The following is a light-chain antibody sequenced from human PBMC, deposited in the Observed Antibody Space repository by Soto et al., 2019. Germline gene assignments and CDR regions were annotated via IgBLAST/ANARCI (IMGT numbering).Light chain of an antibody. Sequence: DIQMTQSPSTLSASVGDRVTVTCRASRGFGNWLAWYQQKPGKAPNLLIYKASTLESGAPSRFSGSGSGTEFIFTISSLQPDDSATYYCQQYNGTFGQGTKVEI. CDR2: KAS. V-gene: IGKV1-5*03. J-gene: IGKJ1*01. CDR3: QQYNGT. CDR1: RGFGNW.